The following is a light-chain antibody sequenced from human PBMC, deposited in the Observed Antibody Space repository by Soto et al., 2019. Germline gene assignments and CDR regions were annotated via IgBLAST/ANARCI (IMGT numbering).Light chain of an antibody. Sequence: SVLTQPPSASGTPGQRVTISCSGRSSNIGRNYVYWYQQLPGTAPKLLIYRNDQRPSGVPDRLSGSKSGTSASLAISGLRSEDEADYYCAAWDDSLSGLYVFGTGTKVTVL. CDR2: RND. CDR1: SSNIGRNY. J-gene: IGLJ1*01. V-gene: IGLV1-47*01. CDR3: AAWDDSLSGLYV.